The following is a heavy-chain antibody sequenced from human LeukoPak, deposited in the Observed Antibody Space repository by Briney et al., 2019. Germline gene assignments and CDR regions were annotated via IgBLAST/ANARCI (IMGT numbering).Heavy chain of an antibody. D-gene: IGHD3-10*01. CDR3: ARLLLWFGEFNYFDY. CDR2: IYYSGST. J-gene: IGHJ4*02. CDR1: GGSISRYY. V-gene: IGHV4-39*01. Sequence: PSETLSLTCTVSGGSISRYYWGWIRQPPGKGLEWIGSIYYSGSTYYNPSLKSRVTISVDTSKNQFSLKLSSVTAAGTAVYYCARLLLWFGEFNYFDYWGQGTLVTVSS.